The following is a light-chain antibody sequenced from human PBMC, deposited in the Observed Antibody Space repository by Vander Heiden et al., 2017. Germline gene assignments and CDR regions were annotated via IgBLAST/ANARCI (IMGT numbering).Light chain of an antibody. CDR3: QQEDKLPIP. CDR2: DAS. CDR1: QDITNY. J-gene: IGKJ4*01. Sequence: DIQMTQSPSFLSASVGDRVTLTCQASQDITNYLNWYQQKPGKAPKLLIYDASNLETGVPSRFSGGGSGTDFTLTISSLQPEDFGTYCCQQEDKLPIPFGRGTKVE. V-gene: IGKV1-33*01.